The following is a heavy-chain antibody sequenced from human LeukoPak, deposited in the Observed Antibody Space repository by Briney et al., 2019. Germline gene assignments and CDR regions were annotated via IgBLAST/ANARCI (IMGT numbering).Heavy chain of an antibody. V-gene: IGHV4-59*01. CDR1: DDSITMYY. CDR2: IYYSGST. D-gene: IGHD3-16*01. Sequence: SETLSLTCSVSDDSITMYYWTWIRQPPGKGLEWIGNIYYSGSTNYNPSLKSRVTISVDTSKNQFSLKLSSVTAADTAVYYCIRGSIAYYYMDVWGKGTTVTISS. J-gene: IGHJ6*03. CDR3: IRGSIAYYYMDV.